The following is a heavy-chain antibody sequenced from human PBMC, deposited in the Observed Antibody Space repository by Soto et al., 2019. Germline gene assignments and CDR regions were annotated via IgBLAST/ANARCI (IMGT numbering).Heavy chain of an antibody. CDR2: IYPGDSDT. CDR1: GYSFTSYW. J-gene: IGHJ6*02. V-gene: IGHV5-51*01. CDR3: ARRYKGRYYGSFYGMDV. D-gene: IGHD3-10*01. Sequence: GESLKISCKGSGYSFTSYWIGWVRQMPGKGLEWMGTIYPGDSDTRYSPSFQGQVTISADKSISTAYLQWSSLKASDTAMYYCARRYKGRYYGSFYGMDVWGQGTTVTVSS.